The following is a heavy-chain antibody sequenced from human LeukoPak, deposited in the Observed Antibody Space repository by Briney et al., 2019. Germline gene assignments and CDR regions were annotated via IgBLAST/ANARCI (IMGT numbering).Heavy chain of an antibody. D-gene: IGHD3-10*02. Sequence: GGSLRLSCADSGFTFSNYSMNWVRQAPGKGLEWVSYISSSSSTIYYADSVKGRFTISRDNAKNSLYLQMNSLRAEDTAVYYCAELGITMIGGVWGKGTTVTISS. V-gene: IGHV3-48*01. CDR3: AELGITMIGGV. J-gene: IGHJ6*04. CDR2: ISSSSSTI. CDR1: GFTFSNYS.